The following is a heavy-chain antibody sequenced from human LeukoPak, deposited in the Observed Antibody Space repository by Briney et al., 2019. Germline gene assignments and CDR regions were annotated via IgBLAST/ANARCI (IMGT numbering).Heavy chain of an antibody. D-gene: IGHD3-22*01. J-gene: IGHJ4*02. Sequence: ASVKVSCKASGYTFTRYYMHWVRQAPGQGLEWMGIINPSGGSTSDAQKFQGRVTMTRGTSTSTVYMELSSLRSEDTAVHCGARSSSGYVGYWGQGTLVTVSS. CDR2: INPSGGST. V-gene: IGHV1-46*01. CDR1: GYTFTRYY. CDR3: ARSSSGYVGY.